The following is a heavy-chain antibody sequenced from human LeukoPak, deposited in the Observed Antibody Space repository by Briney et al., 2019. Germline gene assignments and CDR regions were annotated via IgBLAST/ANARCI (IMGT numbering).Heavy chain of an antibody. CDR3: ARDFGELDY. J-gene: IGHJ4*02. D-gene: IGHD3-3*01. V-gene: IGHV3-23*01. Sequence: GGSLRLSCAASGFTFSVYAMSWVRQAPGKGLEWVSAISGSDYSTYYADSVKGRFTISRDNSENTLYLQMISLRAEDTAVYYCARDFGELDYWGQGTLVTVSS. CDR1: GFTFSVYA. CDR2: ISGSDYST.